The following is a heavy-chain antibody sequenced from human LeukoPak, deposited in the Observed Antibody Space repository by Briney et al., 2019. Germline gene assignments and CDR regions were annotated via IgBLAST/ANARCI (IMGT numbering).Heavy chain of an antibody. Sequence: SETLSLTCAVYGGSFSGYYWGWIRQTPGKGLEWIGEINHSGRTNYNPSLKSRVTISADTSKNQFSLELRSVTAADTAVYYCARAYYSTSWFPHWGQGALVTVSS. CDR3: ARAYYSTSWFPH. CDR1: GGSFSGYY. V-gene: IGHV4-34*01. CDR2: INHSGRT. J-gene: IGHJ5*02. D-gene: IGHD3-10*01.